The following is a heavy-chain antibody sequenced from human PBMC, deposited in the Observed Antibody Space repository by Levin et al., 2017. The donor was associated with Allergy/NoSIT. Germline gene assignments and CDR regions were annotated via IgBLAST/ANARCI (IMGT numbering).Heavy chain of an antibody. CDR2: ISSSGSTI. CDR3: ARADDFWSGYYIGNDAFDI. V-gene: IGHV3-11*01. D-gene: IGHD3-3*01. Sequence: GGSLRLSCAASGFTFSDYYMSWIRQAPGKGLEWVSYISSSGSTIYYADSVKGRFTISRDNAKNSLYLQMNSLRAEDTAVYYCARADDFWSGYYIGNDAFDIWGQGTMVTVSS. J-gene: IGHJ3*02. CDR1: GFTFSDYY.